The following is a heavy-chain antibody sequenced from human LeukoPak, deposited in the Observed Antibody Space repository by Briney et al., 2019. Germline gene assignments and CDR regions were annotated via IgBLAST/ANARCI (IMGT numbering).Heavy chain of an antibody. D-gene: IGHD3-10*02. Sequence: PGGSLRLSCAASGFTFSSYSMNWVRQAPGKGLEWVSFISSGSNYIYYADSVKGRFIISRDNAKNSLYLQMNSLRAEDTAVYYCARRGTLFGEFNFDYWGQGTLVTVSS. CDR1: GFTFSSYS. CDR3: ARRGTLFGEFNFDY. V-gene: IGHV3-21*01. CDR2: ISSGSNYI. J-gene: IGHJ4*02.